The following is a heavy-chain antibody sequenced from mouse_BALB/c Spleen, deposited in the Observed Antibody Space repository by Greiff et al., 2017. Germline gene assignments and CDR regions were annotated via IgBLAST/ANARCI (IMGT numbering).Heavy chain of an antibody. CDR1: GYTFTDYE. CDR2: IDPETGGT. V-gene: IGHV1-15*01. Sequence: VNVVESGAELVRPGASVTLSCKASGYTFTDYEMHWVKQTPVHGLEWIGAIDPETGGTAYNQKFKGKATLTADKSSSTAYMELRSLTSEDSAVYNCTNLYDYYAMDYWGEGTSVTVSS. D-gene: IGHD1-1*01. CDR3: TNLYDYYAMDY. J-gene: IGHJ4*01.